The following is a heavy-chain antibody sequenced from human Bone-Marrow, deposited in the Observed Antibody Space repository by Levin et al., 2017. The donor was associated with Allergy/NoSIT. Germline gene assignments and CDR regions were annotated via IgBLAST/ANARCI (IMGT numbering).Heavy chain of an antibody. J-gene: IGHJ5*02. Sequence: GESLKISCPASGFTFSLYTMNWVRQAPGKGLEWVSSISTANNYIYYADSVKGRFTISRDNAENSLYLQMNSLRAEDTAVYYCARDLMTATAGFDPWGQGTLVTVSS. V-gene: IGHV3-21*01. D-gene: IGHD6-13*01. CDR1: GFTFSLYT. CDR3: ARDLMTATAGFDP. CDR2: ISTANNYI.